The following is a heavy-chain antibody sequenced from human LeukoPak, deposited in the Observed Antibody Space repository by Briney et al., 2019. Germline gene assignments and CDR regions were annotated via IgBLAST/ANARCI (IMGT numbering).Heavy chain of an antibody. D-gene: IGHD5-12*01. CDR3: ARVGYSGWNLEY. V-gene: IGHV3-33*01. Sequence: PGGSLRLSCAASGFSFSTYGIHWVRQAPGKGLEWVAVMWYDGSKDYYADSVKGRFTISRDDAKNSLYVQMNSLRDEDTAVYYCARVGYSGWNLEYWGQGTLVTVSS. J-gene: IGHJ4*02. CDR1: GFSFSTYG. CDR2: MWYDGSKD.